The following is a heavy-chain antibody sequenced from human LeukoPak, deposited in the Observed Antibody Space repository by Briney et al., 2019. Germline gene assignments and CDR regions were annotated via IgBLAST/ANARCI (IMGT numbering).Heavy chain of an antibody. J-gene: IGHJ4*02. Sequence: GGSLRLSCAASGFTFRSYAMSWVRQAPGKGLEWVANIKQDGSEKYYVDSVKGRFTISRDNAKNSLYLQMNSLRAEDTAVYYCARGMFYYGSGSDTGDYWGQGTLVTVSS. D-gene: IGHD3-10*01. CDR1: GFTFRSYA. CDR2: IKQDGSEK. V-gene: IGHV3-7*05. CDR3: ARGMFYYGSGSDTGDY.